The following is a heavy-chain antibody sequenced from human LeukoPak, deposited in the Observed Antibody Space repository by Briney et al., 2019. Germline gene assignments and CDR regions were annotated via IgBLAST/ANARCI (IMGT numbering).Heavy chain of an antibody. CDR2: INAGNGNT. D-gene: IGHD6-19*01. V-gene: IGHV1-3*01. Sequence: ASVKVSCKASGYTFTSYAMHWVRQAPGQRLEWMGWINAGNGNTKYSQKFQGRVTITRDTSASTAYMELSSLRSEDTAMYYCARERSSGWYRDYWGQGTLVTVSS. CDR1: GYTFTSYA. J-gene: IGHJ4*02. CDR3: ARERSSGWYRDY.